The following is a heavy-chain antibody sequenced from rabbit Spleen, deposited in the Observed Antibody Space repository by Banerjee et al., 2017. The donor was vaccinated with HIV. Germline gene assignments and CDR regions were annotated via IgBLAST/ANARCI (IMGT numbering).Heavy chain of an antibody. J-gene: IGHJ4*01. D-gene: IGHD6-1*01. Sequence: QEQLEESGGDLVKPEGSLTLTCTASGFSFSSSYWICWVRQAPGKGLEWIACIYNGDGSTYYASWAKGRFTISKTSSTTVTLQMTSLTAADTATYFCARRTDGYFNLWGPGTLVTVS. CDR1: GFSFSSSYW. CDR3: ARRTDGYFNL. CDR2: IYNGDGST. V-gene: IGHV1S45*01.